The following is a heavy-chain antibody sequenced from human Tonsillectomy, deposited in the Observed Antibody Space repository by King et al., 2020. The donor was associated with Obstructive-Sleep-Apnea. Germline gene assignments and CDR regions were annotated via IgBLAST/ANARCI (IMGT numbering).Heavy chain of an antibody. CDR1: GGSISSSSYY. CDR2: IYYSGST. V-gene: IGHV4-39*07. D-gene: IGHD3-9*01. J-gene: IGHJ4*02. Sequence: LQLQESGPGLVKPSETLSLTCTVSGGSISSSSYYWGWIRQPPGKGLEWIGSIYYSGSTYYNPSLKSRVTISVDTSKNQFSLTLSSVTAADTAVYYCARAGKTYYDILTGYYPKAGYDYWGQGTLVTVSS. CDR3: ARAGKTYYDILTGYYPKAGYDY.